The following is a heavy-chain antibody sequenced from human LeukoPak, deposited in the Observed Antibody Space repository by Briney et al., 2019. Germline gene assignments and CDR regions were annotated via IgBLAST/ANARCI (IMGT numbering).Heavy chain of an antibody. V-gene: IGHV1-18*01. CDR3: AGGLYYYDSSGYPRFDY. CDR1: GYTFTSYG. D-gene: IGHD3-22*01. Sequence: ASVKVSCKASGYTFTSYGISLVRQAPGQGLEWMGWISAYNGNTNYAQKLQGRVTMTTDTSTSTAYMELRSLRSDDTAVYYCAGGLYYYDSSGYPRFDYWGQGTLVTVSS. CDR2: ISAYNGNT. J-gene: IGHJ4*02.